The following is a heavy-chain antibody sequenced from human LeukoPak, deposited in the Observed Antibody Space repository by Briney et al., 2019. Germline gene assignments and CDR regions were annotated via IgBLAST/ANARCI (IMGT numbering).Heavy chain of an antibody. J-gene: IGHJ3*02. CDR3: ARDGSGRMADAFDI. V-gene: IGHV3-53*01. D-gene: IGHD1-1*01. CDR1: GFTVSSNY. Sequence: GGSLRLSCAASGFTVSSNYMSWVRQAPGKGLEWVSVIYSGGSTYYADSVKGRFTISRDNSKNTLYLQMNSLRAEDTAVYYCARDGSGRMADAFDIWGQGTMVTVSS. CDR2: IYSGGST.